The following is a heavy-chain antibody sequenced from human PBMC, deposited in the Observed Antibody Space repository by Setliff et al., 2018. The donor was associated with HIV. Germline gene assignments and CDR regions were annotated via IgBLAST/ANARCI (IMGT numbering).Heavy chain of an antibody. CDR3: ARRGIAAAGSDS. J-gene: IGHJ4*02. CDR2: IYYSGST. CDR1: GGSISSNSYY. D-gene: IGHD6-13*01. Sequence: ETLSLTCTVSGGSISSNSYYWGWFRQPPGKGLEWIGSIYYSGSTYYTPSLKGRVTISVDTSQNQFSLKLNSVTAADTAVYYCARRGIAAAGSDSWGQGTLVTVSS. V-gene: IGHV4-39*01.